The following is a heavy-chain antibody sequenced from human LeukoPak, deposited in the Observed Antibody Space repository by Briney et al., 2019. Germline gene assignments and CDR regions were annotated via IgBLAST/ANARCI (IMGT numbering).Heavy chain of an antibody. CDR2: MNPNSGNT. D-gene: IGHD3-3*01. CDR1: GYTLTELS. Sequence: ASVKVSCKVSGYTLTELSMHWVRQATGQGLEWMGWMNPNSGNTGYAQKFQGRVTMTRNTSISTAYMELSSLRSEDTAVYYCARGLRFLEWFYTHAFDIWGQGTMVTVSS. V-gene: IGHV1-8*01. J-gene: IGHJ3*02. CDR3: ARGLRFLEWFYTHAFDI.